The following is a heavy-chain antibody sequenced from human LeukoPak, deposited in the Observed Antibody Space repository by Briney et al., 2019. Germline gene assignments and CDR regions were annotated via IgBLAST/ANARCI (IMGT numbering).Heavy chain of an antibody. CDR2: ISGSGRTT. D-gene: IGHD4-23*01. Sequence: GGSLRLSCAASGFTFSSYAMSWVRQAPGKGLEWVSIISGSGRTTDYADSVKGRFTISRDNSKDTLYLQMNSLRADDTALYYCAKWAARGNGLPRSHFDYWGQGTLVTVSS. CDR1: GFTFSSYA. CDR3: AKWAARGNGLPRSHFDY. J-gene: IGHJ4*02. V-gene: IGHV3-23*01.